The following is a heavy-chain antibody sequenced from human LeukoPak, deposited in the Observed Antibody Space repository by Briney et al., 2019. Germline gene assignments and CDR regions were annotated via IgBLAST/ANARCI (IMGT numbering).Heavy chain of an antibody. CDR1: VDTLTGFA. CDR3: ARERHSGYFYYGMGV. V-gene: IGHV3-23*01. CDR2: ISGSGGRT. Sequence: GGSLRLSSAAPVDTLTGFARRSVRQAPGKGLDWVSSISGSGGRTYYADSVKGRVTISRDNTKSSLYLQMSGLRAEDTAVYFCARERHSGYFYYGMGVWGLGTTVTVSS. D-gene: IGHD6-13*01. J-gene: IGHJ6*02.